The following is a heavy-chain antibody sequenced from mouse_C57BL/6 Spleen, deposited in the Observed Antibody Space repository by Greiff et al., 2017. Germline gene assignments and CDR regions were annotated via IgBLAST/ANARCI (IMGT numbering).Heavy chain of an antibody. Sequence: QVHVKQPGTELVKPGASVKLSCKASGYTFTSYWMHWVKQRPGQGLEWIGNINPSNGGTNYNEKFKSKATLTVDKSSSTAYMQLSSLTSEDSAVYYCARSDYGSSSAWFAYWGQGTLVTVSA. V-gene: IGHV1-53*01. J-gene: IGHJ3*01. CDR1: GYTFTSYW. D-gene: IGHD1-1*01. CDR2: INPSNGGT. CDR3: ARSDYGSSSAWFAY.